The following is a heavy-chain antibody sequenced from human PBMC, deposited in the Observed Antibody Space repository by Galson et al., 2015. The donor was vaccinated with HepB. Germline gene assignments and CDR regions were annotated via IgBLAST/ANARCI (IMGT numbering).Heavy chain of an antibody. CDR1: GGSISSYY. V-gene: IGHV4-59*01. CDR3: ARTRYYYGSGSYYNPNYFDY. D-gene: IGHD3-10*01. J-gene: IGHJ4*02. Sequence: LSLTCTVSGGSISSYYWSWIRQPPGKGLEWIGYIYYSGSTNYNPSLKSRVTISVDTSKNQFSLKLSSVTAADTAVYYCARTRYYYGSGSYYNPNYFDYWGQGTLVTVSS. CDR2: IYYSGST.